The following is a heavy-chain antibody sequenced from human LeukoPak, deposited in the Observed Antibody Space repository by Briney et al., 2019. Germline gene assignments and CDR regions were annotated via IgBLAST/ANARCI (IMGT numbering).Heavy chain of an antibody. V-gene: IGHV4-59*03. J-gene: IGHJ5*02. D-gene: IGHD3-3*02. Sequence: SETLSLTCSVSGGSINTYYWSWIRQSPGKGLEWIGYVFYKGNIDYNPSLKSRVTMSLDSPKNQVSLSVTSMTAADTAVYYCAAGAPKFLHLVSWGQGTLVIFSS. CDR2: VFYKGNI. CDR1: GGSINTYY. CDR3: AAGAPKFLHLVS.